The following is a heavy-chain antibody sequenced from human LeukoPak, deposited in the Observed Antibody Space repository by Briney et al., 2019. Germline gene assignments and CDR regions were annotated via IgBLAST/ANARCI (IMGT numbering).Heavy chain of an antibody. Sequence: SETLSLTCTVSGGSISGSSYYWSWIRQPPGKGLEWIGYIYYSGSTNYNPSLKSRVTISVDTSKNQFSLKLSSVTAADTAVYYCARARAAAGTNWFDPWGQGTLVTVSS. D-gene: IGHD6-13*01. J-gene: IGHJ5*02. V-gene: IGHV4-61*01. CDR3: ARARAAAGTNWFDP. CDR1: GGSISGSSYY. CDR2: IYYSGST.